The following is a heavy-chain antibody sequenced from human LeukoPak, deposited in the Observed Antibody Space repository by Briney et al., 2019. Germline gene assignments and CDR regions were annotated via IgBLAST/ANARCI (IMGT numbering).Heavy chain of an antibody. CDR1: GFTFTTHG. CDR2: ISYDGGNI. J-gene: IGHJ5*02. V-gene: IGHV3-30*03. Sequence: GGSLRLSCEVSGFTFTTHGMHWVRQAPGKGLEWVAFISYDGGNIYYADSVKGRFTISRDNSKNTLYLQMNSLRAEDTAVYYCARDSPWFDPWGQGTLVTVSS. CDR3: ARDSPWFDP.